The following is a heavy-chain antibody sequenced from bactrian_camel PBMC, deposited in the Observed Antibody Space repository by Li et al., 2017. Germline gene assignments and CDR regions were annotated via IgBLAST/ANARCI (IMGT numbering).Heavy chain of an antibody. Sequence: VQLVESGGALVQPGGSLKLSCAASGFTFSSTTMSWVRQAPGKGLEWVSGINPDGGTYYADSVKGRFAASRDNVKNTVYLQMNSLKPEDTAVYYCVSARLGGSWSAFNAFGYWGQGTQVTVS. J-gene: IGHJ6*01. V-gene: IGHV3S10*01. CDR2: INPDGGT. D-gene: IGHD6*01. CDR3: VSARLGGSWSAFNAFGY. CDR1: GFTFSSTT.